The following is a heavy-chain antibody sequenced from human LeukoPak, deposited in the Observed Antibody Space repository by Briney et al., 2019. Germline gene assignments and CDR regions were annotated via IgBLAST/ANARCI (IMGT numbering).Heavy chain of an antibody. CDR3: ARGGKLVAAIHSDY. Sequence: GGSLRLSCAASGFTLSSYAMHWVRQAPGKGLEWVAVISYDGSNKYYADSVKGRFTISRDNSKNTLYLQMNSLRAEDTAVYYCARGGKLVAAIHSDYWGQGTLVTVSS. D-gene: IGHD2-15*01. J-gene: IGHJ4*02. CDR2: ISYDGSNK. V-gene: IGHV3-30-3*01. CDR1: GFTLSSYA.